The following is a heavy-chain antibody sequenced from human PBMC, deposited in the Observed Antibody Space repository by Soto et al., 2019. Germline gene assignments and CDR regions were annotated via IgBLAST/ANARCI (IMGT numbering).Heavy chain of an antibody. CDR1: GYTFTNYG. J-gene: IGHJ5*02. V-gene: IGHV1-18*01. D-gene: IGHD3-10*01. CDR3: ARGVDSWTYYNQYIRFDP. CDR2: INTYNGNT. Sequence: ASVKVSCKASGYTFTNYGISWVRQAPGQGLEWMGWINTYNGNTNHAQKLQGRVTMTTDTSTSTAYMELRSLRSDDTAVYYCARGVDSWTYYNQYIRFDPWGQGTLVTVSS.